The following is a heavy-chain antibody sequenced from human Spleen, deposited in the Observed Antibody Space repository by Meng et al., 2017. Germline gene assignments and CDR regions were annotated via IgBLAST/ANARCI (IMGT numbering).Heavy chain of an antibody. D-gene: IGHD2-2*01. V-gene: IGHV3-21*01. CDR1: GFPFSTYE. CDR3: ARDALGYCSSTNCYLFDY. CDR2: ISSSGSYI. Sequence: GESLKISCAASGFPFSTYEMYWVRQAPGKGLEWVSSISSSGSYIYYADSVKGRFTISSDNAKNSLYLQRNSLRAEDTAVYYCARDALGYCSSTNCYLFDYWGQGTLVIVSS. J-gene: IGHJ4*02.